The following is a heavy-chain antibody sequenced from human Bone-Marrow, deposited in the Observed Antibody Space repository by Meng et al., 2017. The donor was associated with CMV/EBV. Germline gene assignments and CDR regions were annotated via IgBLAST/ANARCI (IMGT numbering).Heavy chain of an antibody. Sequence: LKASCKASGYTFTSYYMHWVRQASGQGLEWMGIINPSTGSTSYAQKFQGRVTMTRDTSTSTVYMELSSLRSEDTAVYDWARDILGEYFAPGGQGTLVTVSS. CDR3: ARDILGEYFAP. CDR2: INPSTGST. J-gene: IGHJ5*02. CDR1: GYTFTSYY. V-gene: IGHV1-46*01. D-gene: IGHD3-16*01.